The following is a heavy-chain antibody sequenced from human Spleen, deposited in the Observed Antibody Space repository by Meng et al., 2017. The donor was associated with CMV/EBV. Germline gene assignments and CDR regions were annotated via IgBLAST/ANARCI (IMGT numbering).Heavy chain of an antibody. Sequence: GGSLRLSCAAAGFRFSSYAMNWVRQAQGKGLEWLSSISSGTTYIYYADSVKGRFTISRDNTEKSLFLQMDSLRVEDSAVYYCARDPRYDFGSGSGYGMDVWGQGTTVTVSS. J-gene: IGHJ6*02. CDR1: GFRFSSYA. CDR3: ARDPRYDFGSGSGYGMDV. CDR2: ISSGTTYI. V-gene: IGHV3-21*04. D-gene: IGHD3-10*01.